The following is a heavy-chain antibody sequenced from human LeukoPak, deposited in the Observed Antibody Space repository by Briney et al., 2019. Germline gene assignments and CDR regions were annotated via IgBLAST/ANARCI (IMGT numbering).Heavy chain of an antibody. J-gene: IGHJ6*03. CDR1: GGSFSGYY. Sequence: SETLSLTCAAYGGSFSGYYWNWIRQPPGKGLEWIGEINNSGSTNYNPSLKSRVSISIDTSKKQFSLKLTSVTAADTAVYYCAAGCTSSSCYWFYYADVWGRGTAVTVSS. D-gene: IGHD2-2*01. V-gene: IGHV4-34*01. CDR2: INNSGST. CDR3: AAGCTSSSCYWFYYADV.